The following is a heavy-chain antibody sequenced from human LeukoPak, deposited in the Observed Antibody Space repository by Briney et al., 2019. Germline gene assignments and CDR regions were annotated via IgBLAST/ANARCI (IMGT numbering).Heavy chain of an antibody. J-gene: IGHJ4*02. CDR3: ARDSYYYDSSGYYDFDY. CDR2: INPNSGGT. CDR1: GYTFTGYY. D-gene: IGHD3-22*01. Sequence: ASVKVSCKASGYTFTGYYMHWVRQAPGQGLEWMGRINPNSGGTNYAQKFQGRVTMTRDTSISTAYMELSRLRSDGTAVYYCARDSYYYDSSGYYDFDYWGQGTLVTVSS. V-gene: IGHV1-2*06.